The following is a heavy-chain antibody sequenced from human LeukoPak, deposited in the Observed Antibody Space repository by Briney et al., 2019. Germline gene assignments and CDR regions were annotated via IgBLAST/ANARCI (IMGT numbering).Heavy chain of an antibody. V-gene: IGHV4-59*01. D-gene: IGHD3-3*01. CDR1: GGSISTYY. J-gene: IGHJ4*02. Sequence: PSETLSLTCNVSGGSISTYYWTWIRQPPGQGLEWIGYIYYSGSTNYNPSLKSRVTISLDTSKNQYSLKLSSVTAADTAVYYCARAILSGYPDSWGQGTLVIVFS. CDR3: ARAILSGYPDS. CDR2: IYYSGST.